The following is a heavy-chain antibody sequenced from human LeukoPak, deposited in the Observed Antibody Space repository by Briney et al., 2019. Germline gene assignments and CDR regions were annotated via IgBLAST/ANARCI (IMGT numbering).Heavy chain of an antibody. CDR2: ISSSSYI. CDR3: VRAPKGRQLLNSMDV. CDR1: GFTFSSYS. D-gene: IGHD1-26*01. V-gene: IGHV3-21*01. Sequence: PGGSLRLSCAASGFTFSSYSMNWVRQAPGKGLEWVSSISSSSYIYYADSVRGRFTISRHNAKNSLYLQMSSLRAEDTAVYYCVRAPKGRQLLNSMDVWGKGTTVTVSS. J-gene: IGHJ6*03.